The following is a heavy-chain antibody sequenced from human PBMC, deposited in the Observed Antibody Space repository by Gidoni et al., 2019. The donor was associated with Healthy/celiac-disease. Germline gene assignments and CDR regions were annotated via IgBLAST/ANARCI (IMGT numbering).Heavy chain of an antibody. D-gene: IGHD1-26*01. J-gene: IGHJ5*02. CDR1: GFTFSSYA. CDR2: ISYDGSNK. V-gene: IGHV3-30*04. Sequence: QVQLVESGGGVVQPGRSLRLSCAASGFTFSSYAMHWVRQAPGKGLEWVAVISYDGSNKYYADSVKGRFTISRDNSKNTLYLQMNSLRAEDTAVYYCARGLRVGATVDWFDPWGQGTLVTVSS. CDR3: ARGLRVGATVDWFDP.